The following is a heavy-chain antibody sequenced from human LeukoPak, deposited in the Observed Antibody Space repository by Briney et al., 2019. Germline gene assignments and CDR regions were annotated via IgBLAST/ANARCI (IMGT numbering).Heavy chain of an antibody. D-gene: IGHD3-3*01. J-gene: IGHJ3*02. CDR1: GGTFSSYA. V-gene: IGHV1-69*05. CDR2: IIPIFGTA. Sequence: SVKVSCKASGGTFSSYAISWVRQAPGQGLEWMGGIIPIFGTANYAQKFQGRVTITTDESTSTAYMELSSLRSEDTAVYYCARVITILYRVDAFDIWGQGTMVTVSS. CDR3: ARVITILYRVDAFDI.